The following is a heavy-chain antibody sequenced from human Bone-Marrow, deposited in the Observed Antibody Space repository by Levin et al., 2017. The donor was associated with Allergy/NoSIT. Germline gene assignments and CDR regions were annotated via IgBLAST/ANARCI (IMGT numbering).Heavy chain of an antibody. J-gene: IGHJ6*02. CDR3: ARCYYGSGGRPEDYYYGMDV. CDR2: ISYDGSNK. Sequence: HPGGSLRLSCAASGFTFSSYAMHWVRQAPGKGLEWVAVISYDGSNKYYADSVKGRFTISRDNSKNTLYLQMNSLRAEDTAVYYCARCYYGSGGRPEDYYYGMDVWGQGTTVTVSS. CDR1: GFTFSSYA. V-gene: IGHV3-30*04. D-gene: IGHD3-10*01.